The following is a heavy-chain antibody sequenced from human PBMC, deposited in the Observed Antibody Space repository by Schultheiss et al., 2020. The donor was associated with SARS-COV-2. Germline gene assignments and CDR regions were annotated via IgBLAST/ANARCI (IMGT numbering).Heavy chain of an antibody. J-gene: IGHJ4*02. CDR3: ARHESAAGKGNFDY. CDR2: IYYSGST. V-gene: IGHV4-59*08. D-gene: IGHD6-13*01. Sequence: SQTLSLTCAVYGGSFSGYYWSWIRQPPGKGLEWIGYIYYSGSTYYNPSLKSRVTISVDTSKNQFSLKLSSVTAADTAVYYCARHESAAGKGNFDYWGQGTLVTVSS. CDR1: GGSFSGYY.